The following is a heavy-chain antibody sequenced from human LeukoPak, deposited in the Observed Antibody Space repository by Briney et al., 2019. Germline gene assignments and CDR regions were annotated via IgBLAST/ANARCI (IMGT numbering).Heavy chain of an antibody. V-gene: IGHV3-48*03. D-gene: IGHD4-17*01. Sequence: GGSLRLSCAASGFTFSSYEMNWVRQAPGKGLEWVSYISSSGSTIYYADSVKGRFTISRDNAKNSLYLQMDSLRAEDAAVYYCARRLRRNYFDYWGQGTLVTVSS. CDR2: ISSSGSTI. CDR1: GFTFSSYE. CDR3: ARRLRRNYFDY. J-gene: IGHJ4*02.